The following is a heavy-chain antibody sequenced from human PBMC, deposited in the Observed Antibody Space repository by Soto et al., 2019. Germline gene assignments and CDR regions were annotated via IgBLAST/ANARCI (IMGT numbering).Heavy chain of an antibody. D-gene: IGHD3-16*01. V-gene: IGHV4-30-4*01. CDR2: IYYSGNT. J-gene: IGHJ4*02. CDR1: GGSTSSDNY. CDR3: AREGGESSDGLYYFDS. Sequence: QLQLQESGSGLVKPSQTLSLTCTVSGGSTSSDNYWSWIRQPPGKGLEWIGHIYYSGNTDYNPSLKSRLAISIDTSKNQFSLKLSSVTAADTAVYFCAREGGESSDGLYYFDSWGQGSLVTVSS.